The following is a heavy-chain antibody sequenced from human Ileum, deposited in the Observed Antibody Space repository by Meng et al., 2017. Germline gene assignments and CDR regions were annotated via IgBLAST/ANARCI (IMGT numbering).Heavy chain of an antibody. Sequence: QVQLRQWGAGLLTPAETRYPPCAVERGSVTGYNWAWIRQPPEKVLEWIGEIHHSGSTNYNPYLKSRVTTSVDTTKNQFSLKLTSVTAADTAVYYCARGAWLVRGVIISSFDYWGQGALVTVSS. D-gene: IGHD3-10*01. J-gene: IGHJ4*02. CDR1: RGSVTGYN. V-gene: IGHV4-34*01. CDR2: IHHSGST. CDR3: ARGAWLVRGVIISSFDY.